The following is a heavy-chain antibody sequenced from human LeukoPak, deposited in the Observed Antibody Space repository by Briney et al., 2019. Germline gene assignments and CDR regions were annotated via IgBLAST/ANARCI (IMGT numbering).Heavy chain of an antibody. V-gene: IGHV4-59*12. J-gene: IGHJ4*02. Sequence: PSETLSLTCTVSGGSISSYYWSWIRQPPGKGLEWIGYIYYSGSTNYNPSLKSRVTMSVDTSKSQFSLNLRSVTAADTAVYYCARYVPVKTGTTRASFDYWGQGTLVTVSS. CDR2: IYYSGST. D-gene: IGHD1-1*01. CDR3: ARYVPVKTGTTRASFDY. CDR1: GGSISSYY.